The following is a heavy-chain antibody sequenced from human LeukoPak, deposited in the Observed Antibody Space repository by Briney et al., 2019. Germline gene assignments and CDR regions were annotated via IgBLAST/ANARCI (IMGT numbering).Heavy chain of an antibody. D-gene: IGHD1-26*01. CDR2: VSSDGTT. CDR1: GDSVTSSY. V-gene: IGHV4-59*08. CDR3: ARLDCFVEPYYTD. Sequence: PSETLSLNCSVSGDSVTSSYWNWIRQPPGKGLEWIGYVSSDGTTNYTPSLRSRLIMSVDTAKNDISLILTSVTASDTAIYYCARLDCFVEPYYTDWGRGTLVTVSS. J-gene: IGHJ4*02.